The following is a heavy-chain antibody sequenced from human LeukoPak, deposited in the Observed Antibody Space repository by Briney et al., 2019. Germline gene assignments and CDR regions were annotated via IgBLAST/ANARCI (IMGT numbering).Heavy chain of an antibody. Sequence: GGSLRLSCAASGFTFSSYAMHWVRQAPGKGLEWVAVISYDGSNKYYADSVKGRFTISRDNSKNTPYLQMNSLRAEDTAVYYCARVGASGYYYYVDVWGKGTTVTVSS. J-gene: IGHJ6*03. CDR2: ISYDGSNK. D-gene: IGHD3-10*01. CDR1: GFTFSSYA. CDR3: ARVGASGYYYYVDV. V-gene: IGHV3-30*01.